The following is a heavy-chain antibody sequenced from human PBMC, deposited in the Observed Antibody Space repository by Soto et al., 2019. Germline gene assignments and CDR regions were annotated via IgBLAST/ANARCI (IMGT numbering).Heavy chain of an antibody. D-gene: IGHD6-13*01. CDR2: ISGSGGST. CDR1: GFTFSSYA. J-gene: IGHJ4*02. V-gene: IGHV3-23*01. Sequence: EVQLLESGGGLVQPGGSLRLSCAASGFTFSSYAMSWVRQAPGKGLEWVSAISGSGGSTYYADSVKGRFTFSRDNSNNTLSLQMNSLRAEDTAVYYCARRTSSWSFDYWGQGTLVTVSS. CDR3: ARRTSSWSFDY.